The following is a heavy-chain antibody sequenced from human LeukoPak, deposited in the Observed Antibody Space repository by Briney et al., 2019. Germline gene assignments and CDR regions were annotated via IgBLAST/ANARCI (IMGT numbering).Heavy chain of an antibody. CDR2: ISYDGSNK. J-gene: IGHJ4*02. CDR3: ANRGGGDKYYFDY. Sequence: GGSLRLSCAASGLTFSYYGMHWVRQAPGKGLEWVAVISYDGSNKYYADSVKGRFTISRDNSKNTLYLQMNSLTPEDTAVFYCANRGGGDKYYFDYWGQGTLVTVSS. V-gene: IGHV3-30*18. D-gene: IGHD3-16*01. CDR1: GLTFSYYG.